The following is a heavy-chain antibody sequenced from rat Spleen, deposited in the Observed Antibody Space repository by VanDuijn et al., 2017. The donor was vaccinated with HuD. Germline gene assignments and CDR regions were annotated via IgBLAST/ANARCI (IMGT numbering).Heavy chain of an antibody. Sequence: EVQLVESGGGLVQPGRSLKLSCAASGFTFTNYYMAWVRQAPTKGLEWVATINYDGTNTYCRDSVKGRFIISRDNAKSTLYLQMDSLRSEDTATYYCATAGSRVSRFAYWGQGVMVTVSS. V-gene: IGHV5-29*01. CDR2: INYDGTNT. CDR1: GFTFTNYY. CDR3: ATAGSRVSRFAY. J-gene: IGHJ2*01. D-gene: IGHD1-4*01.